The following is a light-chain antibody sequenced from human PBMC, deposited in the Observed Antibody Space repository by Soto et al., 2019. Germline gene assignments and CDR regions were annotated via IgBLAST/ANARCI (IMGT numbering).Light chain of an antibody. CDR3: AAWDDSLNGPV. J-gene: IGLJ3*02. CDR1: SSNIGSNN. V-gene: IGLV1-44*01. CDR2: SNN. Sequence: QSVLTQPPSASGTPGQRVTISCSGSSSNIGSNNVNWYQQLPGTAPKLLIYSNNQRPSGVPDRFSGSKSGTSASLAISGLQSEDEADYYCAAWDDSLNGPVFGGGTQLTVL.